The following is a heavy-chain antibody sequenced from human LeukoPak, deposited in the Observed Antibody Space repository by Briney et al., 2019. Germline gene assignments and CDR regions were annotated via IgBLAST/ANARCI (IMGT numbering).Heavy chain of an antibody. CDR2: INWNGGST. Sequence: GGSLRLSCAASGFTFDDYGMSWVRQAPGKGLEWVSGINWNGGSTGYADSVKGRFTISRDNSKNTLYLQMNSLRAEDTAVYYCAKESDDAFDIWGQGTMVTVSS. V-gene: IGHV3-20*04. J-gene: IGHJ3*02. CDR1: GFTFDDYG. CDR3: AKESDDAFDI.